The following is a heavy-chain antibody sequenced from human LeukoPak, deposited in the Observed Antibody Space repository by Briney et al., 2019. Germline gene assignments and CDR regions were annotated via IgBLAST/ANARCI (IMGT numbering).Heavy chain of an antibody. J-gene: IGHJ4*02. CDR3: ARGGGDGYNFGY. CDR1: GFTFSTYA. Sequence: PGGSLRLSCAASGFTFSTYAIHWVRQAPGKGLEWVAVISYDGRNKYYADSVKGRFTISRDNSKNTLYLQVNSLRPEDTAVYYCARGGGDGYNFGYWGQGSLVTVSS. CDR2: ISYDGRNK. V-gene: IGHV3-30*04. D-gene: IGHD5-24*01.